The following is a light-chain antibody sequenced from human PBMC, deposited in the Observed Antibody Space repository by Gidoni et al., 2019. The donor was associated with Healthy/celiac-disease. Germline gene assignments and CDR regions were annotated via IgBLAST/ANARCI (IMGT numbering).Light chain of an antibody. CDR3: QQYNNWPPGS. CDR2: GAS. J-gene: IGKJ2*04. CDR1: QSVSSN. Sequence: EIVLTQSPATLSVSPGERAPLSCRASQSVSSNLAWYQQKPGQAPRLLIYGASTRATGIPARCSGSGSGTEFTLTISSLQSEDVAVYYCQQYNNWPPGSFGQGTKLEIK. V-gene: IGKV3-15*01.